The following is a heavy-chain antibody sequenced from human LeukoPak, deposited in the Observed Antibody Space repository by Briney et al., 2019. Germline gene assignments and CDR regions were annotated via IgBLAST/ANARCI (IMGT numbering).Heavy chain of an antibody. D-gene: IGHD5-12*01. CDR1: VFTFDDYA. V-gene: IGHV3-9*01. Sequence: PGRSLRLSCAASVFTFDDYAMHWVRQAPGKGLEWVSGISWNSGSIGYADSVKGRFTISRDNAKNTLYLQMNSLRAEDTAVYYCASGYEAYYYYYGMDVWGQGTTVTVSS. CDR3: ASGYEAYYYYYGMDV. J-gene: IGHJ6*02. CDR2: ISWNSGSI.